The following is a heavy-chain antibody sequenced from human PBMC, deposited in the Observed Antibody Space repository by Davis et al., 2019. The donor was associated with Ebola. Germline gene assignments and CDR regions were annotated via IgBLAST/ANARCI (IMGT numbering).Heavy chain of an antibody. CDR2: ISSSSSTI. CDR1: GFTFSSYS. CDR3: AREDWNYAFDY. V-gene: IGHV3-48*01. D-gene: IGHD1-7*01. J-gene: IGHJ4*02. Sequence: GESLKISCAASGFTFSSYSMNWVRQAPGKGLEWVSYISSSSSTIYYADSVKGRFTISRDNSKNTLYLQMNSLRAEDTAVYYCAREDWNYAFDYWGQGTLVTVSS.